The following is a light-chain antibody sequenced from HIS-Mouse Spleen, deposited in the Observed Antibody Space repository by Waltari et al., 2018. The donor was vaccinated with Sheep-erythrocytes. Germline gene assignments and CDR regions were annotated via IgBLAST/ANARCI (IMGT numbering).Light chain of an antibody. CDR3: NSRDSSGNHVV. CDR1: SLRSYY. Sequence: SSELTQDPAVSVALGQTVRITCQGDSLRSYYASWYQQKPVQAPVLVIYGKNNRPSVIPDRFSGSSSGNTASLTITGAQAEDEADYYCNSRDSSGNHVVFGGGTKLTVL. V-gene: IGLV3-19*01. J-gene: IGLJ2*01. CDR2: GKN.